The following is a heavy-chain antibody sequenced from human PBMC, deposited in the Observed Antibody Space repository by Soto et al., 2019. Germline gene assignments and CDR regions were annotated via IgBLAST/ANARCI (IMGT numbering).Heavy chain of an antibody. CDR1: GFTFTSSA. V-gene: IGHV1-58*01. J-gene: IGHJ3*02. D-gene: IGHD1-26*01. CDR2: IVVGSGNT. CDR3: AAARTNSGSYYSTAAFDI. Sequence: SVKVSCQASGFTFTSSAAQWVRPARGQRLEWIGWIVVGSGNTNYAQKFQERXTITREMSTSTAYMELSSLRSEDTAVYYCAAARTNSGSYYSTAAFDIWGQGTMVTVSS.